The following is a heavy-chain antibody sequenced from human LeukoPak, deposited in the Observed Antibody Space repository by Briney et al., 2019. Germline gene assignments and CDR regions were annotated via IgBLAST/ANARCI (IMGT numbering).Heavy chain of an antibody. D-gene: IGHD3-9*01. Sequence: ASLKVSCKTSGYTVTGYYIHWVRQAPGQGLEWMGWITPNSDGTDYAQKFQGRVTMTRDTSISTAYMELSRLRSDDTAVYYCARDRTYYDILTGYYYYYYYMDVWGKGTTVTISS. CDR1: GYTVTGYY. J-gene: IGHJ6*03. CDR3: ARDRTYYDILTGYYYYYYYMDV. CDR2: ITPNSDGT. V-gene: IGHV1-2*02.